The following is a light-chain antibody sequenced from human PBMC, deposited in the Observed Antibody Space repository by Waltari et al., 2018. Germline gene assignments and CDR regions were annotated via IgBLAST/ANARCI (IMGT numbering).Light chain of an antibody. V-gene: IGLV1-44*01. CDR1: RSNIGSNT. CDR2: SNN. CDR3: AAWDDSLNGSYV. Sequence: QSVLTQPPSASGTPGQRVPISCSGSRSNIGSNTVNWYQQLPGTAPKLPIYSNNQRPSGVPDRFSGSKSGTSASLAISGLQSEDEADYYCAAWDDSLNGSYVFGTGTKVTVL. J-gene: IGLJ1*01.